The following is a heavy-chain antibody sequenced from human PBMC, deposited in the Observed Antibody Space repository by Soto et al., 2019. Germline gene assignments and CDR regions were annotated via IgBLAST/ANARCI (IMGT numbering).Heavy chain of an antibody. V-gene: IGHV6-1*01. CDR2: TYYRSKRYN. D-gene: IGHD3-3*01. Sequence: QVQLQQSGPGLVKPSQTLSLTCAISGDSVSSYSAAWSWIRQSPSRGLEWLGRTYYRSKRYNEYAVSVKGRITIDPDTSKNQFSLQWNSVTPEDTAVYYCASGVAASGLDYWGQGTLVTVSS. CDR1: GDSVSSYSAA. J-gene: IGHJ4*02. CDR3: ASGVAASGLDY.